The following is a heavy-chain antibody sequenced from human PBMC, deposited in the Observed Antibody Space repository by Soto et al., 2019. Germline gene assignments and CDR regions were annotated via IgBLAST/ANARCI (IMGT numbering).Heavy chain of an antibody. CDR2: IIPILGIA. CDR1: GGTFSSYT. V-gene: IGHV1-69*02. CDR3: AGRYCSGGSCPRYYYYYYMDV. D-gene: IGHD2-15*01. Sequence: SVKVSCKASGGTFSSYTISWVRQAPGQGLEWMGRIIPILGIANYAQKFQGRVTITADKSASTAYMELSSLRSEDTAVYYCAGRYCSGGSCPRYYYYYYMDVWGKGTTVTVSS. J-gene: IGHJ6*03.